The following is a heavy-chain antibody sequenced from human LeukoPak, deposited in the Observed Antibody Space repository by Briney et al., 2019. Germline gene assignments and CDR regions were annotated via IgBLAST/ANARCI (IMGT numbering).Heavy chain of an antibody. CDR3: AREDCSGGSCYSSP. J-gene: IGHJ5*02. D-gene: IGHD2-15*01. Sequence: SETLSLTCTVSGGSISSYYWSWIRQHPGKGLEWIGYIYYSGSTYYNPSLKSRVTISVDTSKNQFSLKLSSVTAADTAVYYCAREDCSGGSCYSSPWGQGTLVTVSS. CDR1: GGSISSYY. V-gene: IGHV4-59*06. CDR2: IYYSGST.